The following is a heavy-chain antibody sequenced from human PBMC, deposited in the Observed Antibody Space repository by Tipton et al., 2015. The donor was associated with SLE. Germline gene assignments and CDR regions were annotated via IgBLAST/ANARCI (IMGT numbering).Heavy chain of an antibody. CDR3: ARDRGNDY. J-gene: IGHJ4*02. CDR2: FSGSGGST. Sequence: SLRLSCAASGFTFSSYAMSWVRQAPGKGLEWVSAFSGSGGSTYYADSVKGRFTISRDTSKNTLYLQMNSLRAEDTAVYYCARDRGNDYWGQGTLVTVSS. V-gene: IGHV3-23*01. D-gene: IGHD3-10*01. CDR1: GFTFSSYA.